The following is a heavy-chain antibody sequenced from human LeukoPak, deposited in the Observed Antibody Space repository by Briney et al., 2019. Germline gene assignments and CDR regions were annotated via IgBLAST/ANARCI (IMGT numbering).Heavy chain of an antibody. CDR1: GFTFSSYW. D-gene: IGHD6-13*01. CDR2: IKQDGSEK. J-gene: IGHJ4*02. V-gene: IGHV3-7*01. Sequence: PGGSLRLSCAASGFTFSSYWMSWVRQAPGKGLEWVANIKQDGSEKYYVDSVKGRFTISRDNAKNSLYLQMNSLRAEDTAVYYCARGRTYSRDPTDYWGQGTLVTVSS. CDR3: ARGRTYSRDPTDY.